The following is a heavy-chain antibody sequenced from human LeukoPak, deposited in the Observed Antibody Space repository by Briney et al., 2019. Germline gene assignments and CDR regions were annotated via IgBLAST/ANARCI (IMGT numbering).Heavy chain of an antibody. CDR2: ISGSGGST. D-gene: IGHD3-22*01. CDR3: ELDYYYDSSGPSSFYYFDY. V-gene: IGHV3-23*01. J-gene: IGHJ4*02. Sequence: PGGSLRLSCAASGFTFSSYAMSWVRQAPGKGLEWVSAISGSGGSTYYADSVKGRFTISRDNSKNTLYLQMSSLRAEDTAVYYCELDYYYDSSGPSSFYYFDYWGQGTLVTVSS. CDR1: GFTFSSYA.